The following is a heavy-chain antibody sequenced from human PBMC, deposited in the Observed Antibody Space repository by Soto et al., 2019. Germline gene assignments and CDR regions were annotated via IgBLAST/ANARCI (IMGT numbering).Heavy chain of an antibody. Sequence: GESLKISCKGSGYSFTSYWIGWVRQMPGKGLEWMGIIYPGDSDTRYSPSFQGQVTISADKSISTAYLQWSSLKASDTAMYYCARHRRAVAGHYYYYYMDVWGKGTTVTVSS. D-gene: IGHD6-19*01. CDR2: IYPGDSDT. CDR1: GYSFTSYW. V-gene: IGHV5-51*01. CDR3: ARHRRAVAGHYYYYYMDV. J-gene: IGHJ6*03.